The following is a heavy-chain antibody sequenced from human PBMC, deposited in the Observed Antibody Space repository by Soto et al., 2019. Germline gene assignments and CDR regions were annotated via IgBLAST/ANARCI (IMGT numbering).Heavy chain of an antibody. Sequence: QAQLVQSGADVKKPGASVKVSCKASGYTFNTHGLSWVRKAPGQGLEWVGWISDYNGNTKSARTFQGRVSMTTDTPTSTAYLELRSLTFADSAIYYWARDGGLAPRYGVDVWGQGTAVTVSS. V-gene: IGHV1-18*01. D-gene: IGHD3-16*01. CDR3: ARDGGLAPRYGVDV. CDR2: ISDYNGNT. CDR1: GYTFNTHG. J-gene: IGHJ6*02.